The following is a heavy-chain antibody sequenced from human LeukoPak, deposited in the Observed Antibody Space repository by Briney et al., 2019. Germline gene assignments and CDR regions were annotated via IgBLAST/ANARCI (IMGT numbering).Heavy chain of an antibody. V-gene: IGHV4-59*01. CDR1: DGSINSYY. CDR2: IYYSGST. CDR3: AREGYSYGRNFDY. Sequence: PETLSLTCSVSDGSINSYYWSWIRQPPGKGLEWIGYIYYSGSTNYNPSLKSRVTISVDTSKNQFSLKLSSVSAADTAVYYCAREGYSYGRNFDYWGQGTLVTVSS. J-gene: IGHJ4*02. D-gene: IGHD5-18*01.